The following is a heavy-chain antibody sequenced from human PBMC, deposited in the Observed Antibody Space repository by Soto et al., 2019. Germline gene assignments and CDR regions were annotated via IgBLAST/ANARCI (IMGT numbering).Heavy chain of an antibody. D-gene: IGHD2-21*01. CDR1: GFTVSSNC. CDR2: IYSGGST. Sequence: GGSLRLSCAASGFTVSSNCMSWVRQAPGKGLEWVSVIYSGGSTYYADSVKGRFTLYRDNSKNTLYLQMDSLRAEDTAVYYCAKDEPRNSLFNWIDHWGQGTQVTVSS. J-gene: IGHJ4*02. CDR3: AKDEPRNSLFNWIDH. V-gene: IGHV3-53*01.